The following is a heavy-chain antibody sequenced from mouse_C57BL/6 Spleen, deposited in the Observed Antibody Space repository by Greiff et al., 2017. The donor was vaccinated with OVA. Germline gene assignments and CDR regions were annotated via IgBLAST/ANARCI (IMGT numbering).Heavy chain of an antibody. CDR2: IYPGSGNT. Sequence: VQLQQSGPELVKPGASVKLSCKASGYTFTSYDINWVKQRPGQGLEWIGWIYPGSGNTYYNEKFKGKATLTAEKSSSTAYMQLSSLTSEDSAVYFCARNGYYDYFDYWGQGTTLTVSS. D-gene: IGHD2-3*01. V-gene: IGHV1-76*01. CDR1: GYTFTSYD. CDR3: ARNGYYDYFDY. J-gene: IGHJ2*01.